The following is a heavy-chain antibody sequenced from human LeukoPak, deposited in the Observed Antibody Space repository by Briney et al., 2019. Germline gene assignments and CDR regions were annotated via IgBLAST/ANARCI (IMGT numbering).Heavy chain of an antibody. J-gene: IGHJ4*02. CDR2: ISGSSSNT. Sequence: GGSLRVSCAASGFTFSDFYMSWIRQAPGKGLESVSYISGSSSNTNYADSVKGRFTISRDNAKNSLYLQMNSLRAEDTAVYYCTRHPAEGDYWGQGTLVTVSS. V-gene: IGHV3-11*03. CDR3: TRHPAEGDY. D-gene: IGHD2-15*01. CDR1: GFTFSDFY.